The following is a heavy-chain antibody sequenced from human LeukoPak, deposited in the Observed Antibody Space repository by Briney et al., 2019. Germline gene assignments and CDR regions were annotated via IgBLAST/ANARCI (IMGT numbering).Heavy chain of an antibody. J-gene: IGHJ4*02. V-gene: IGHV3-30*18. CDR3: AKDGYQLLWGFDY. CDR1: GFTFSSYG. CDR2: ISYDGSNK. Sequence: GGSLRLSCAASGFTFSSYGMHWVRQAPGKGLEWVAVISYDGSNKYYADSVKGRFTISRDNSKNTLYLQMNSLRAEDTAVYYCAKDGYQLLWGFDYWGQGTLVTVSS. D-gene: IGHD2-2*01.